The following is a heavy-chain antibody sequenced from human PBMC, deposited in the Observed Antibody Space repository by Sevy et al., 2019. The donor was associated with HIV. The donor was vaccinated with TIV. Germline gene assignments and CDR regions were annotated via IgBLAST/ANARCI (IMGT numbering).Heavy chain of an antibody. CDR2: ISSTSSYI. D-gene: IGHD6-19*01. CDR1: GFTFGTYS. J-gene: IGHJ5*02. Sequence: GGSLRLSCAASGFTFGTYSMNWVRQAPGKGLEWVSSISSTSSYIDYAYSVKGRFTISRDNAKNSLYLQMNNLRAEDMAVYYCARDYNSGWRKFNLFDPWGQGTLVTVSS. CDR3: ARDYNSGWRKFNLFDP. V-gene: IGHV3-21*01.